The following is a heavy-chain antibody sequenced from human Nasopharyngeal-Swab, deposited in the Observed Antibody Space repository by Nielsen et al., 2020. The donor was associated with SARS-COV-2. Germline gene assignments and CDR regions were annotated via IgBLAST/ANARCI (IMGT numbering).Heavy chain of an antibody. CDR1: GFTFSSYG. CDR2: ISSSSSYI. D-gene: IGHD3-22*01. CDR3: ARGAYYDSRGAFDI. Sequence: GESLKISCAASGFTFSSYGMNWVRQAPGKGLEWVSSISSSSSYIYYADSVKGRFTISRDNAKNSLYLQMNSLRAEDTAVYYCARGAYYDSRGAFDIWGQGTMVTVSS. V-gene: IGHV3-21*01. J-gene: IGHJ3*02.